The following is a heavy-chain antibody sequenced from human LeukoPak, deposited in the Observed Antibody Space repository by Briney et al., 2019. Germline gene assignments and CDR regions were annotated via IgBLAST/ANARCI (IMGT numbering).Heavy chain of an antibody. CDR2: ISSSSSYI. CDR3: ARDPSHSSGWYPDAFDI. D-gene: IGHD6-19*01. Sequence: GGSLRLSCAASGFTFSSYSMNWVRQAPGKGLEWVSSISSSSSYIYYADSVKGRFTISRDNAKNSLYLQMNSLRAEDTAVYYCARDPSHSSGWYPDAFDIWAKGQWSPSLQ. V-gene: IGHV3-21*01. J-gene: IGHJ3*02. CDR1: GFTFSSYS.